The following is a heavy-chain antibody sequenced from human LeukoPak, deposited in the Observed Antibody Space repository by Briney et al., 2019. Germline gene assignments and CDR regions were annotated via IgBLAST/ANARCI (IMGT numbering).Heavy chain of an antibody. CDR3: AKGQELDDGVFDS. CDR2: IRSNGDTA. CDR1: GFTFSSIA. J-gene: IGHJ4*02. Sequence: GGSLRLSCTASGFTFSSIALTWVRQAPGRGLEWVSTIRSNGDTAYNADSVNGRFTISRDNSKNTLYLQMDSLRVEDTAIYYCAKGQELDDGVFDSWGQGTLVIVSS. V-gene: IGHV3-23*01. D-gene: IGHD1-1*01.